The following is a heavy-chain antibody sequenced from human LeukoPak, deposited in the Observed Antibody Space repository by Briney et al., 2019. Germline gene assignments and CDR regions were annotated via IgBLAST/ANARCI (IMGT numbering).Heavy chain of an antibody. CDR2: MNPNSGNT. CDR1: GYTFTSYD. CDR3: ARWTRGLTNIAARTAYAFDI. J-gene: IGHJ3*02. V-gene: IGHV1-8*03. D-gene: IGHD6-6*01. Sequence: ASVKVSCKASGYTFTSYDINWVRQATGQGLEWMGWMNPNSGNTGYAQKFQGRVTITRNTSISTAYMELSSLRAEDTAVYYCARWTRGLTNIAARTAYAFDIWGQGTMVTVSS.